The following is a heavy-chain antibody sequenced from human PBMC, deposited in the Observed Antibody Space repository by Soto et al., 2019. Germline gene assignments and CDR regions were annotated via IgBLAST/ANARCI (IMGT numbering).Heavy chain of an antibody. V-gene: IGHV3-33*01. CDR3: ARHDEYDDNGIYY. D-gene: IGHD1-1*01. CDR1: GFLFSGFG. Sequence: QVQLVESGGGVVQPGTSLRLSCAASGFLFSGFGMHWVRQAPGTGLEWVAVIVTHGGTKDYADSVRGRFTISRDNSRNTLLLEMSSLRVEDTAIYYCARHDEYDDNGIYYWGQGNLVTVSS. J-gene: IGHJ4*02. CDR2: IVTHGGTK.